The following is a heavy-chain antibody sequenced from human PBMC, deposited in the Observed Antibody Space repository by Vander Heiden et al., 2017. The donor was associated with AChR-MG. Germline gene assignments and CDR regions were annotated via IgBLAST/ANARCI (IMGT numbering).Heavy chain of an antibody. D-gene: IGHD2-2*01. J-gene: IGHJ5*02. CDR3: AKDRCGSTGCYNWFDP. CDR1: GFTFRPYG. CDR2: IQFDDSVK. V-gene: IGHV3-30*02. Sequence: QVQLVESGGGVVQPGRSLRLPCAASGFTFRPYGMHWVRQAPGKGLEWVAFIQFDDSVKEYADSVKGRFTISRDNSKNTLYLQMNNLGPEDTAVYYCAKDRCGSTGCYNWFDPWGQGTLVTVSS.